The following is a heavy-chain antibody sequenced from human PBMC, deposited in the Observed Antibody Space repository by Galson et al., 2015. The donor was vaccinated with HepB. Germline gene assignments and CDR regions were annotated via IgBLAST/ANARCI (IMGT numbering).Heavy chain of an antibody. J-gene: IGHJ4*02. CDR1: GFTLSPYW. Sequence: SLRLSCAASGFTLSPYWMSWVRQAPGKGPEWVANIKQDGSEKYYVDSVKGRFTISRDNAKNSLYLQMNSLRAEDTAVYYCARENYGGLYDYWGQGTLVTASS. V-gene: IGHV3-7*03. CDR2: IKQDGSEK. CDR3: ARENYGGLYDY. D-gene: IGHD4-23*01.